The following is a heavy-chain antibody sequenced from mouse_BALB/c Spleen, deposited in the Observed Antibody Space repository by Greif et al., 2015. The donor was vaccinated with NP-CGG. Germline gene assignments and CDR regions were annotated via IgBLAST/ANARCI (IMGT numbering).Heavy chain of an antibody. CDR1: GYTFTDYE. Sequence: VQLQESGAELVRPGASVTLSCKASGYTFTDYEMHWVKQTPVHGLEWIGAIDPETGGTAYNQKFKGKATLTADKSSSTAYMELRSLTSEDSAVYYCTRLGGPFDYWGQGTTLTVSS. CDR3: TRLGGPFDY. J-gene: IGHJ2*01. D-gene: IGHD3-3*01. CDR2: IDPETGGT. V-gene: IGHV1-15*01.